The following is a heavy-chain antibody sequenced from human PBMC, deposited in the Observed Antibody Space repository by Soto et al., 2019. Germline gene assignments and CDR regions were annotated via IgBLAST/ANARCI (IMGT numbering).Heavy chain of an antibody. CDR3: ATVRRQSYYDSSAYYLFPFDY. J-gene: IGHJ4*02. CDR1: GYTFTSYG. CDR2: ISAYNGNT. V-gene: IGHV1-18*01. Sequence: GASVKVSCKASGYTFTSYGISWVRQAPGQGLKWMGWISAYNGNTNYAQKLQGRVTMTTDTSTSTAYMELSSLRSEDTAVYYCATVRRQSYYDSSAYYLFPFDYWGQGTLVTVSS. D-gene: IGHD3-22*01.